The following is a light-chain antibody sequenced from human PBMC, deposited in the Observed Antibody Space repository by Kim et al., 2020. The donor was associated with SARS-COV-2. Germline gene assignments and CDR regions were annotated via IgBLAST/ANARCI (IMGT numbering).Light chain of an antibody. V-gene: IGKV1-5*03. CDR3: QQYNSYS. CDR1: PSISSW. Sequence: TLSASVGDRVTITCRASPSISSWLAWYQQKPGKAPKLLIYKASSLESGVPSRFSGSGSGTEFTLTISSLQPDDFATYYCQQYNSYSFGQGTKLEI. J-gene: IGKJ2*03. CDR2: KAS.